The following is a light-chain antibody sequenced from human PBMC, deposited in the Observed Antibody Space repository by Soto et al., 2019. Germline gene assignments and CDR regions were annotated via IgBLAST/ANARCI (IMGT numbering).Light chain of an antibody. CDR2: DAS. CDR3: LQCRNWPRT. V-gene: IGKV3-15*01. Sequence: EIVMTQSPATLSVSPGEGDTLSCKASQNVYNNLAWYQQRPGQPPRLLIYDASPRATGISARFSGSGYGTEFTLTISSLQSEDVAVYFCLQCRNWPRTFGGGTKVEIK. J-gene: IGKJ4*01. CDR1: QNVYNN.